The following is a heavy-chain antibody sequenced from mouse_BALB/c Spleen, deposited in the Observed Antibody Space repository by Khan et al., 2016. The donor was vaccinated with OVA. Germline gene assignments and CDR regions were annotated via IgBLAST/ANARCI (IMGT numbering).Heavy chain of an antibody. V-gene: IGHV14-1*02. CDR3: ARRGYGNYWFAY. CDR1: GFNIRDYY. D-gene: IGHD2-1*01. CDR2: IDPENGHT. J-gene: IGHJ3*01. Sequence: EVELVESGAELVRPGALVKLSCKASGFNIRDYYMHWVKQRPDQGLVLIGWIDPENGHTIYDPKFQGKASITADTSSNTAYLQLSSLTSEDTAVYYCARRGYGNYWFAYWGQGTLVTVSA.